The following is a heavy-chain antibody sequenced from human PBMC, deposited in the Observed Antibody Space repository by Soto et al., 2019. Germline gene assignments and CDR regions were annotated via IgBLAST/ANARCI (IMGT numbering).Heavy chain of an antibody. Sequence: SQPLPLTWTVSCGSVSSGSYCLSWIRQPPGKGLEWIGYIYYSGSTNYNPSLKSRVTISVDTSKNQFSLKLSSVTAADTAVYYCARLIYYYDSSAQGSYWGQGTLVTVSS. CDR3: ARLIYYYDSSAQGSY. CDR1: CGSVSSGSYC. CDR2: IYYSGST. J-gene: IGHJ4*02. V-gene: IGHV4-61*01. D-gene: IGHD3-22*01.